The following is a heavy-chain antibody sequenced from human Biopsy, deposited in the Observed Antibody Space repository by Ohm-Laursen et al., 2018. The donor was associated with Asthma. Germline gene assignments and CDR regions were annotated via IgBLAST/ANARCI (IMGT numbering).Heavy chain of an antibody. CDR3: ARTYYDFLTGQVHDAFAM. D-gene: IGHD3-9*01. CDR2: INAGNGNT. V-gene: IGHV1-3*01. Sequence: ASVKVSCKASGYTFINYAIHWVRQAPGQRLEWMGWINAGNGNTKYSEKFQGRVTITRDTSASTAYMDLSSLRSEDMAVYYCARTYYDFLTGQVHDAFAMWGQGTMVTVSS. J-gene: IGHJ3*02. CDR1: GYTFINYA.